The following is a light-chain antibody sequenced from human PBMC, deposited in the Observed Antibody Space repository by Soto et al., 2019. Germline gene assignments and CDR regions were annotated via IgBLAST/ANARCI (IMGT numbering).Light chain of an antibody. J-gene: IGKJ4*01. CDR3: QHRSHWPN. V-gene: IGKV3-11*01. CDR1: QSVSSF. Sequence: EIVLTQSPATLSLSAGERATLSCRASQSVSSFLAWYQQKPGQAPRLLIYDASNRATGVPARFSGGGSGTDFTITISSLEPEDFAVYYCQHRSHWPNFGGGTKVEIK. CDR2: DAS.